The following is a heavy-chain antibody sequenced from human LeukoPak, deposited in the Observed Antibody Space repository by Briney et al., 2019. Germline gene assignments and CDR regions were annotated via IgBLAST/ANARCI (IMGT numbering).Heavy chain of an antibody. V-gene: IGHV4-4*07. D-gene: IGHD1-26*01. Sequence: SETLSLTCTVSGGSISSYYWSWIRQPAGKGLEWIGRIYTSGSTNYNPSLKSRVTMSVDTSKNQFSLKLSSVTAADTAVYYCARDNGVGWELLDYYYGMGVWGQGTTVTVSS. CDR2: IYTSGST. CDR3: ARDNGVGWELLDYYYGMGV. J-gene: IGHJ6*02. CDR1: GGSISSYY.